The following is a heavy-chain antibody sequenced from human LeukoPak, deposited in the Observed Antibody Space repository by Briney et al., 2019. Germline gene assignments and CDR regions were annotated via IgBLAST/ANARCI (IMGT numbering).Heavy chain of an antibody. CDR2: IYPGDSDT. J-gene: IGHJ3*02. V-gene: IGHV5-51*01. CDR3: ARTYSSSGDAFDI. Sequence: GESLKISCKGSGYSFTSYWIGWVRQMPGKGLEWMGIIYPGDSDTRYSPSFQGQVTISADKSISTAYLHWSSLKASDTAMYYCARTYSSSGDAFDIWGQGTMVTVSS. D-gene: IGHD6-6*01. CDR1: GYSFTSYW.